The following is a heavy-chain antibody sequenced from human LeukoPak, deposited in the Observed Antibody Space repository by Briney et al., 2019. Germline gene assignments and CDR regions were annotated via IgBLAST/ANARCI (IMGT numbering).Heavy chain of an antibody. J-gene: IGHJ3*02. Sequence: GGSLRLSCAASGFTFSSYAMSWVRQAPGKGLEWVSAISGRGGSTYYADSVKGRFTISRDNSKNTLYLQMNSLRAEDTAEYYCAKVLNYFDSIYAFDMWGQGTMVTVSS. D-gene: IGHD3-22*01. CDR1: GFTFSSYA. CDR3: AKVLNYFDSIYAFDM. CDR2: ISGRGGST. V-gene: IGHV3-23*01.